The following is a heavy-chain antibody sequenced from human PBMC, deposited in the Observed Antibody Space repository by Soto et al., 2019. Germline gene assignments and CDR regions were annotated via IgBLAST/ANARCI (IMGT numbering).Heavy chain of an antibody. Sequence: QLQLQESGSGLVKPSQTLSLTCAVSGGSISSGGYSWSWIRQPPGKGLEWIGYIYHSGSTYYNPSLKGRVTGSVDRSSNQFSLKLSSVTAADTAGYYCARAPGGPIPAFDYWGQGTLVTVSS. CDR3: ARAPGGPIPAFDY. J-gene: IGHJ4*02. V-gene: IGHV4-30-2*01. D-gene: IGHD3-16*01. CDR2: IYHSGST. CDR1: GGSISSGGYS.